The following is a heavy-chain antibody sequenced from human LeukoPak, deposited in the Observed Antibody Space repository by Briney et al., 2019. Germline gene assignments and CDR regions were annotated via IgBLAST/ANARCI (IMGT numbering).Heavy chain of an antibody. V-gene: IGHV3-30*02. CDR1: GFIFSNYG. CDR2: IWDNGIKR. CDR3: ARDLAATVIDYMDV. J-gene: IGHJ6*03. Sequence: GGSLRLSCTASGFIFSNYGIHWDRQAPGKGLERVAFIWDNGIKRYYPDSVKDRFTISRDDFKNTVTLQLNGLGVEDAGIYYCARDLAATVIDYMDVWGKGTTVTVSS. D-gene: IGHD4-17*01.